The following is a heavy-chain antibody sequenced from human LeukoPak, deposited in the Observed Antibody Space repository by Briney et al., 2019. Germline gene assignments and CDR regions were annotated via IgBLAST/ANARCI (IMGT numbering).Heavy chain of an antibody. Sequence: PGGSLRLSCAASGFAFSTYGMHWVRQAPGKGLEGVAGMSYDGSNKYYAESVKGRFTISRDNSENKLYLQMNSLRTEDTAVYYCAKVRGGSTARLAPLEYWGQGALVTVSS. CDR2: MSYDGSNK. CDR1: GFAFSTYG. D-gene: IGHD3-16*01. CDR3: AKVRGGSTARLAPLEY. V-gene: IGHV3-30*18. J-gene: IGHJ4*02.